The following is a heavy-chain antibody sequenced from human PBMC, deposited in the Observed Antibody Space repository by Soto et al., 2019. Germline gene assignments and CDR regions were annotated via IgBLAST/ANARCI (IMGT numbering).Heavy chain of an antibody. D-gene: IGHD2-21*02. CDR2: IYYGGST. J-gene: IGHJ4*02. Sequence: SEILSLTCTVSGCDVTSSRYYWAWIRQTPGKGLERIATIYYGGSTYYSASLKSRVTISIDTSKNQFSLKLRSVTAADTAVYYCVRGYGPGVTASPYFDYWGQGTLVTVSS. CDR1: GCDVTSSRYY. V-gene: IGHV4-39*01. CDR3: VRGYGPGVTASPYFDY.